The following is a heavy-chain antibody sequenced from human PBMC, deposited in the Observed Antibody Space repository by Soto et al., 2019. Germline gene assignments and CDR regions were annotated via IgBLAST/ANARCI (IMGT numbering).Heavy chain of an antibody. CDR2: INAANGDT. Sequence: QVQIVESGTEVKKPGASEKVSCKASGYTFTSYGIHWVRQAPGQRLEWMGWINAANGDTKYSPKFQGRVTITRDTSASTAYMELSSLRSEDTAVYYCVRRHVSATGIDWFDPWGQGTLVTVSS. J-gene: IGHJ5*02. CDR1: GYTFTSYG. V-gene: IGHV1-3*01. D-gene: IGHD6-13*01. CDR3: VRRHVSATGIDWFDP.